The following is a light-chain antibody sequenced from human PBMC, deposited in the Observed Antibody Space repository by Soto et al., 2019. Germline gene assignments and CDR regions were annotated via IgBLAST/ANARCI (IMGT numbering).Light chain of an antibody. V-gene: IGKV1-39*01. Sequence: DIQMTQSPSSLSASVGDRVTITCRASQNIGNYVNWYQQKPGKAPNVLVYAESTLQSGVPSRFSGSASGTYFTLTINSLRPEDFASYYCQQSYTTPRTFGQGTRLEIK. CDR3: QQSYTTPRT. J-gene: IGKJ2*01. CDR1: QNIGNY. CDR2: AES.